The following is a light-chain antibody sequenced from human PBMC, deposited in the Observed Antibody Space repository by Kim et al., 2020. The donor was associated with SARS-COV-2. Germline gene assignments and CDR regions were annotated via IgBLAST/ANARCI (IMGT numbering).Light chain of an antibody. Sequence: QSALTQPASVSGSPGQSITISCTGTSRDVGGYNYVSWHQVHPGKAPKLMIYDVNKRPSGVSNRFSGSKSGNTASLTISGLQAGDEADYYCGSYKRGDTFVFGIGTKVTVL. CDR3: GSYKRGDTFV. V-gene: IGLV2-14*03. CDR1: SRDVGGYNY. CDR2: DVN. J-gene: IGLJ1*01.